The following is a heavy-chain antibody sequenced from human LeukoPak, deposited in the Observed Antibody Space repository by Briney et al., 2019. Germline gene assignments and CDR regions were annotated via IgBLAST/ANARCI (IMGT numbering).Heavy chain of an antibody. J-gene: IGHJ4*02. CDR2: ISSSGSTI. CDR3: ARDPALNYYDSSGYYFDY. CDR1: GFTFSDYY. D-gene: IGHD3-22*01. Sequence: PGGSLRLSCAAPGFTFSDYYMSWIRQAPGKGLEWVSYISSSGSTIYYADSVKGRFTISRDNAKNSLYLQMNSLRAEDTAVYYCARDPALNYYDSSGYYFDYWGQGTLVTVSS. V-gene: IGHV3-11*01.